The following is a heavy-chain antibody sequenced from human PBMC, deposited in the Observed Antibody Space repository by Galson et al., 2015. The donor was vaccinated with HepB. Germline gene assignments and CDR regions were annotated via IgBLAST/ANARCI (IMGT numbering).Heavy chain of an antibody. D-gene: IGHD3-10*01. Sequence: SVKVSCKVSGYTLTELSMHWVRQAPGKGLEWMGGFDPEDGETIYAQKFQSRVTMTEDTSTDTAYMELSSLRSEDTAVHYCATMGLPWFGLSRNGMDVWGQGTTVTVSS. CDR3: ATMGLPWFGLSRNGMDV. CDR1: GYTLTELS. CDR2: FDPEDGET. J-gene: IGHJ6*02. V-gene: IGHV1-24*01.